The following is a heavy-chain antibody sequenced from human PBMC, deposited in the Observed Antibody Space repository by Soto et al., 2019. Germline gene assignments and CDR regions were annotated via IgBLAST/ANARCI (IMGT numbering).Heavy chain of an antibody. J-gene: IGHJ4*02. CDR3: ARDMNGVLGMGH. D-gene: IGHD2-8*01. CDR1: GGSISSGGYY. CDR2: IYYSGST. V-gene: IGHV4-31*03. Sequence: QVQLQESGPGLVKPSQTLSLTCTVSGGSISSGGYYWSWIRQHPGQGLEWIGYIYYSGSTYYNPSLKSRVTRSVDTSKNQFSLKLSSVTAAETAVYYCARDMNGVLGMGHWGQGTLVTVSS.